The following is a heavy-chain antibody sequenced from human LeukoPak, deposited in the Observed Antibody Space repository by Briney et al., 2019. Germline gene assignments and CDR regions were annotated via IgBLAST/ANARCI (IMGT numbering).Heavy chain of an antibody. CDR3: AKWSGTHPFYYLDH. J-gene: IGHJ4*02. D-gene: IGHD1-1*01. V-gene: IGHV3-9*01. Sequence: GGSLRLSCAASGFTFDDYAMHWVRQAPGKGLEWVSGISWNSGSIGYADSVKGRFTISRDNAKNSLYLQMNSLRADDTAVYYCAKWSGTHPFYYLDHWGQGTLVTVSS. CDR1: GFTFDDYA. CDR2: ISWNSGSI.